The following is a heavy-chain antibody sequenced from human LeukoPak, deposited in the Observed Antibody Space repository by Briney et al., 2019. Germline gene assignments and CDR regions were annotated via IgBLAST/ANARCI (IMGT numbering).Heavy chain of an antibody. CDR3: ARERGIRDAFDF. J-gene: IGHJ3*01. CDR1: GYTFTSYI. D-gene: IGHD1-14*01. CDR2: ISVGRGDS. Sequence: ASVKVSCTPSGYTFTSYIIHWVRQAPGQSLEWMGWISVGRGDSKCSQEFQGRVTLTRDTSATTAYLEVSSLRPEDMAVYYCARERGIRDAFDFWGQGTMVTVSS. V-gene: IGHV1-3*03.